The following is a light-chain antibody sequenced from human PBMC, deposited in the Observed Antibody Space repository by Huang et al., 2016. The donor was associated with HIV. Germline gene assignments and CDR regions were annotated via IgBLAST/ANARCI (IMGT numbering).Light chain of an antibody. CDR1: QSINSY. CDR2: AAS. J-gene: IGKJ2*01. V-gene: IGKV1-39*01. Sequence: DIQMTQSPSSLPASVGDRVTMTCRASQSINSYLNWYQQKPGKAPKLLIYAASTLQSGVPSRFSGSGSGTDFTLTISSLQPEDFATYYCQQSYSIPYTFGRGTKLDIK. CDR3: QQSYSIPYT.